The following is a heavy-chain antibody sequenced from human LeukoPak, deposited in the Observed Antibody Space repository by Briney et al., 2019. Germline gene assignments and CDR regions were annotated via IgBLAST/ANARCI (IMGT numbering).Heavy chain of an antibody. D-gene: IGHD3-9*01. J-gene: IGHJ4*02. CDR2: IRSKAYGGTT. CDR3: TRGRSYDILTGYYLHFDY. V-gene: IGHV3-49*04. Sequence: SCKASGGTFSSYAMSWVRQAPGKGLEWVGFIRSKAYGGTTEYAASVKGRFTISRDDSKSIAYLQMNSLKTEDTAVYYCTRGRSYDILTGYYLHFDYWGQGTLVAVSS. CDR1: GGTFSSYA.